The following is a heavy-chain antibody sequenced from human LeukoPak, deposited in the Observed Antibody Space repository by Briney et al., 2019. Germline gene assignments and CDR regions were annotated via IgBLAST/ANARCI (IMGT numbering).Heavy chain of an antibody. V-gene: IGHV4-4*07. Sequence: PSETLSLTCTVSGGSISSYDWSWIRQPAGKGLEWIGGIYTSGSTNYYASLMSRGFITLGASKNQFSLKLSSVTAADTAVYYCARAGVDYGDYYDYWGQGTLVTVSS. D-gene: IGHD4-17*01. CDR2: IYTSGST. CDR3: ARAGVDYGDYYDY. J-gene: IGHJ4*02. CDR1: GGSISSYD.